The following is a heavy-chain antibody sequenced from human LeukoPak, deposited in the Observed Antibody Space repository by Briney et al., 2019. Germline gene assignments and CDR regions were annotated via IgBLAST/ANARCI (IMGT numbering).Heavy chain of an antibody. J-gene: IGHJ4*02. CDR1: GFTFSSYA. Sequence: GGSLRLSCAASGFTFSSYAMHWVRQAPGKGLGWVAVISYDGSNKYYADSVKGRFTISRDKAKNSLYLQMNSLRAEDTAVYYCAREGNGDFDYWGQGTLVTVSS. CDR3: AREGNGDFDY. V-gene: IGHV3-30-3*01. D-gene: IGHD4-17*01. CDR2: ISYDGSNK.